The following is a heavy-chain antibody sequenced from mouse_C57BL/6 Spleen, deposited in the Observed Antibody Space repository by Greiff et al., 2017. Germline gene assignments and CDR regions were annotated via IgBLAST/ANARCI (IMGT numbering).Heavy chain of an antibody. D-gene: IGHD1-1*01. Sequence: QVQLLQPGAELVQPGASVKLSCKASGYTFTSYWITWVKQRPGQGLEWIGDIYPGSGSTNYTEKFKSKATLTVDTSSSTAYMQLSSLTSEDSAVYYCARNRYYCGSSYYAMDYWGQGTTVTVSS. CDR2: IYPGSGST. J-gene: IGHJ4*01. CDR1: GYTFTSYW. V-gene: IGHV1-55*01. CDR3: ARNRYYCGSSYYAMDY.